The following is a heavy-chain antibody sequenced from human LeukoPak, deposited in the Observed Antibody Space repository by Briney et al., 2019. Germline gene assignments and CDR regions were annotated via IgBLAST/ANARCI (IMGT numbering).Heavy chain of an antibody. V-gene: IGHV1-69*13. CDR3: ARGGPYDYVWGSYRPDFDY. J-gene: IGHJ4*02. CDR1: GGTFSSYA. Sequence: SVKVSCKAAGGTFSSYAISWVRRAPGQGLEWMGGIIPVFGTANYAQKFQGRVTITADESTSTAYMELSRLRSEDTAVYYCARGGPYDYVWGSYRPDFDYWGQGTLVTVSS. D-gene: IGHD3-16*02. CDR2: IIPVFGTA.